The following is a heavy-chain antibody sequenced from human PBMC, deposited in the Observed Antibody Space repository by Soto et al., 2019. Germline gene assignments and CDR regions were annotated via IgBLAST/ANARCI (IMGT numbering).Heavy chain of an antibody. CDR3: ATMGTPVTGLYYFDH. Sequence: QVQLQESGPGLVKPSQTLSLTCTVSGGSMSSGIYYWSWIRQPPGKGLECIGFTSYSGTTYYNTSLWSRVSMSVDKSKNPFSLHVNSVTAADTAVYYCATMGTPVTGLYYFDHWCQGTLVTVSS. V-gene: IGHV4-30-4*01. D-gene: IGHD4-17*01. CDR1: GGSMSSGIYY. J-gene: IGHJ4*02. CDR2: TSYSGTT.